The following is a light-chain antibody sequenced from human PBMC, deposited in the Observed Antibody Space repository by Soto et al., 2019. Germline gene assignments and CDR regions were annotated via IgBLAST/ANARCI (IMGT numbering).Light chain of an antibody. CDR2: AAS. Sequence: IQLTQSPSSLSASVGDRVTITCRASQDISALLAWYQQKPGKAPKLLISAASTLQSGVPSRFSGSGSGTEFTLTISSLQSEDFATYYCQQLKSYPITFGQGTRLEIK. J-gene: IGKJ5*01. V-gene: IGKV1-9*01. CDR1: QDISAL. CDR3: QQLKSYPIT.